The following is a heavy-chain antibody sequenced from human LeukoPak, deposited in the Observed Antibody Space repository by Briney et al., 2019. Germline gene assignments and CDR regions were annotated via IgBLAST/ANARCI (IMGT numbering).Heavy chain of an antibody. Sequence: GGSLRLSRAASGFTVSSNYMSWVRQAPGKGLEWVSVIYSGGTIYYADSVKGRFTISRDNAKNSLYLQMNSLRAEDTAMYYCARYYYDSSGYYYKDYWGQGTLVTVSS. CDR3: ARYYYDSSGYYYKDY. J-gene: IGHJ4*02. CDR2: IYSGGTI. V-gene: IGHV3-53*01. CDR1: GFTVSSNY. D-gene: IGHD3-22*01.